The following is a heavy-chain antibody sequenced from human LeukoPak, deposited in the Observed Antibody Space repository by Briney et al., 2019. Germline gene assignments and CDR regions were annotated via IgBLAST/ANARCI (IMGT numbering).Heavy chain of an antibody. CDR3: AADRGAVAGNDI. D-gene: IGHD6-19*01. Sequence: GASVKVSCKASGFTLTSSDVQWVRQARGQRLEWTGWIVVGSGNTNYAQKFQERVTITRDMSTSTAYMELSSLRSEDTAVYYCAADRGAVAGNDIWGQGTMVTVSS. V-gene: IGHV1-58*01. J-gene: IGHJ3*02. CDR2: IVVGSGNT. CDR1: GFTLTSSD.